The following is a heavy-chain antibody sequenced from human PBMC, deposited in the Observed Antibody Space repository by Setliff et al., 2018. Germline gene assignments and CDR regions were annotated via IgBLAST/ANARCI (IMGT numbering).Heavy chain of an antibody. CDR1: GFTFTNYA. CDR2: ISGDGDST. J-gene: IGHJ4*02. Sequence: PGESLRLSCAASGFTFTNYAMNWVRQAPGKGLEWVSTISGDGDSTYYADSVMGRFTISRDNSKNSLYLQLNSLRVEDTAVYYCAKDGMGPTYTYFFDFWGQGSQVTVSS. D-gene: IGHD1-26*01. CDR3: AKDGMGPTYTYFFDF. V-gene: IGHV3-23*01.